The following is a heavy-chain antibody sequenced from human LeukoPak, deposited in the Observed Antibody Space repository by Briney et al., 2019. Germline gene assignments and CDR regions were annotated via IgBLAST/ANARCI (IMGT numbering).Heavy chain of an antibody. V-gene: IGHV1-69*05. CDR1: GGTFRSYA. J-gene: IGHJ3*02. D-gene: IGHD6-13*01. CDR2: IIPIFGTA. Sequence: GGPVKLSCKASGGTFRSYAISWVRQAPGQGLEWMGGIIPIFGTANYAQKFQGRVTITTDESTSTAYMELSSLRSEDTAVYYCARERIAAAGTAFDIWGQGTMVTVSS. CDR3: ARERIAAAGTAFDI.